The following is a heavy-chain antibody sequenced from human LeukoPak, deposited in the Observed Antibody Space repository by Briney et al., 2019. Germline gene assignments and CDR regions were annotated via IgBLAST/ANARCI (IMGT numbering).Heavy chain of an antibody. CDR3: ARDYYGVVDY. Sequence: SETLSLTCAVSGGSISSGGYSWSWIRQPPGKGLEWIGYIYHSGSTYYNPSLKSRVTISVDRSKNQFSLKLSSVTAADTAVYYWARDYYGVVDYWSQGTLVTVSS. V-gene: IGHV4-30-2*01. D-gene: IGHD3-22*01. CDR1: GGSISSGGYS. J-gene: IGHJ4*02. CDR2: IYHSGST.